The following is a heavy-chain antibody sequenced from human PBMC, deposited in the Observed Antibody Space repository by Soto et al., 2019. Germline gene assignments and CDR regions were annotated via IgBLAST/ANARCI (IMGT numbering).Heavy chain of an antibody. CDR1: GYTFTDHY. CDR3: ARGGLGTPYYVSNDYYLPDYGIEV. J-gene: IGHJ6*02. CDR2: INPNNGAT. V-gene: IGHV1-2*02. D-gene: IGHD3-10*01. Sequence: QGNLVQSGAEVKKPWASVKVSCKTSGYTFTDHYIYWLRQVPGQGLECMGRINPNNGATQIARKLHGRVTQSIDPVHGTANLDMHRLTSDDTAHYYCARGGLGTPYYVSNDYYLPDYGIEVWGQGTTVTVS.